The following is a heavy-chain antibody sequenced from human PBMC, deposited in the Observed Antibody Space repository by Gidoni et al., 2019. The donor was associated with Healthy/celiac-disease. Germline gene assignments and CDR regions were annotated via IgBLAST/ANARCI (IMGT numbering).Heavy chain of an antibody. CDR2: ISGSGGST. CDR3: AKNEGYDFWSGYSSMDV. V-gene: IGHV3-23*01. J-gene: IGHJ6*02. Sequence: EVQLLESGGGLVQPGGSLRLSCAASGFTFSSYAMSWVRQAPGKGLEWVSAISGSGGSTYYADSVKGRFTIYRDNSKNTLYLQMNSLRAEDTAVYYCAKNEGYDFWSGYSSMDVWGQGTTVTVSS. CDR1: GFTFSSYA. D-gene: IGHD3-3*01.